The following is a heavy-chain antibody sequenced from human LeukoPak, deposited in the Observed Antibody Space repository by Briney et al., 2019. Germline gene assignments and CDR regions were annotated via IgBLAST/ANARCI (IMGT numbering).Heavy chain of an antibody. D-gene: IGHD3-22*01. CDR1: GGSISSYY. CDR3: ARDRHYYDSSGYFPAFAY. V-gene: IGHV4-4*07. Sequence: SETLSLTCTVPGGSISSYYWSWIRQPAGKGLEWIGRIYTSGSTNYNPSLKSRVTMTVDTPRNQFSLKLNSVTAADTAVYYCARDRHYYDSSGYFPAFAYWGQGTLVTVSS. CDR2: IYTSGST. J-gene: IGHJ4*02.